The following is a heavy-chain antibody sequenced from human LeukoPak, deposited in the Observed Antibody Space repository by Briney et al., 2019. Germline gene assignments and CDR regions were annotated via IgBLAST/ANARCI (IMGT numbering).Heavy chain of an antibody. Sequence: SETLSLTCTVSGGSISSYYWGWIRQPPGKGLEWIGYIYYSGSTNYNPSLKSRVTISVDTSKNQFSLKLSSVPAADTAVYYCARVREQQPVMSYYFDYGGQGTLVTVSS. D-gene: IGHD6-13*01. V-gene: IGHV4-59*01. CDR1: GGSISSYY. J-gene: IGHJ4*02. CDR3: ARVREQQPVMSYYFDY. CDR2: IYYSGST.